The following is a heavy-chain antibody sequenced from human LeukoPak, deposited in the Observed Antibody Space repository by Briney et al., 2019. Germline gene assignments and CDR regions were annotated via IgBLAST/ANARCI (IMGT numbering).Heavy chain of an antibody. J-gene: IGHJ4*02. Sequence: PSETLSLTCTVSDGSVSSFGYYWGWIRQPPGKGLEWIGSIYYSGTTYYNPSLASRVTIFVDTSKNQFSLRLSSVTAADTAVYYCARLNARTAMTNFGYWGQGTLVTVSS. D-gene: IGHD5-18*01. CDR1: DGSVSSFGYY. CDR2: IYYSGTT. CDR3: ARLNARTAMTNFGY. V-gene: IGHV4-39*01.